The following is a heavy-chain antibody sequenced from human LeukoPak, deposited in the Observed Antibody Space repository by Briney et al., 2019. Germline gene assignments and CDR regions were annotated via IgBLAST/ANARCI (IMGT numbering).Heavy chain of an antibody. V-gene: IGHV4-4*07. CDR1: GGSISSYY. Sequence: SETLSLTCTVSGGSISSYYWSWIRQPAGKGLEWIGRIYTSGSTDYNPSLKSRITLSVDTSKNQFSLKLSSVTAADTAVYYCARHSAITMVRGAPGPNWFDPWGQGTLVTVSS. D-gene: IGHD3-10*01. CDR3: ARHSAITMVRGAPGPNWFDP. CDR2: IYTSGST. J-gene: IGHJ5*02.